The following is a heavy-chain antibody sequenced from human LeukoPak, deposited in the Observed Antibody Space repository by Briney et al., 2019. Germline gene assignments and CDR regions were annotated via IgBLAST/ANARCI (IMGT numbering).Heavy chain of an antibody. Sequence: GGSLRLSCAASGFTFSSYWMSWVRQAPGKGLEWVATIKQDGSEKYYVDSVKGRFTISRDNAKNSLYVQMNSLRAEDTAVYYCARDRTTDFWSGYYTNYFDYWGQGTLVTVSS. D-gene: IGHD3-3*01. CDR1: GFTFSSYW. J-gene: IGHJ4*02. CDR2: IKQDGSEK. CDR3: ARDRTTDFWSGYYTNYFDY. V-gene: IGHV3-7*01.